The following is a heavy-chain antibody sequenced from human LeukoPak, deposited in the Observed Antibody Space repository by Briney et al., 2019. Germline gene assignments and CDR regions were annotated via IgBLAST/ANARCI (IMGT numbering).Heavy chain of an antibody. D-gene: IGHD5-12*01. J-gene: IGHJ4*02. V-gene: IGHV3-48*01. CDR3: ARGYDRDY. Sequence: PGGSLRLSCAASGFTFSSYSMNWVRQAPGKELEWVSYISSSSSTIYYADSVKGRFTISRDNAKNSLYLQMNSLRAEDTAVYYCARGYDRDYWGQGTLVTVSS. CDR1: GFTFSSYS. CDR2: ISSSSSTI.